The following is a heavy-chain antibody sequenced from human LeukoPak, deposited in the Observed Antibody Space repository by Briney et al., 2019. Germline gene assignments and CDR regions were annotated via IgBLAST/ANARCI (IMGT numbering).Heavy chain of an antibody. V-gene: IGHV1-8*03. CDR1: GYTFTSYD. D-gene: IGHD1-26*01. J-gene: IGHJ5*02. CDR2: MNPNSGNT. Sequence: ASVKVSCKASGYTFTSYDINWVRQATGQGLEWMGWMNPNSGNTGYAQKFQGRVTITRNTSISTAYMELSSLRSEDTAVYYCARGATSGSYLVLSNNWFDPWGQGTLVTVSS. CDR3: ARGATSGSYLVLSNNWFDP.